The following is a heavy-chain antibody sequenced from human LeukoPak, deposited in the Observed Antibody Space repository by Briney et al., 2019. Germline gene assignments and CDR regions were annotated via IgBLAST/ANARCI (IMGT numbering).Heavy chain of an antibody. CDR3: ARAPGGWGFDY. CDR1: GYTFTSYY. D-gene: IGHD6-19*01. J-gene: IGHJ4*02. Sequence: ASVKVSCKASGYTFTSYYMHWVRQAPGQGLEWMGIINPNSGNTGYAQKFQGRVTMTRNTSISTAYMELSSLRSEDTAVYYCARAPGGWGFDYWGQGTLVTVSS. CDR2: INPNSGNT. V-gene: IGHV1-46*01.